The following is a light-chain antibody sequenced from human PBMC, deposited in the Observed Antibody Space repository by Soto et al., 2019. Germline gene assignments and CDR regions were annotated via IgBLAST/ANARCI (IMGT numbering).Light chain of an antibody. CDR1: SSDVGGYNY. J-gene: IGLJ1*01. CDR3: SSYTSSSTPYV. V-gene: IGLV2-14*01. CDR2: DVS. Sequence: QSVLTQPASVSGSPGQSITISCTGTSSDVGGYNYVSWYQQHPGKAPKLMIYDVSNRPSGVSNRFSGSKSGNTASLTISGFQAEDEADYNCSSYTSSSTPYVFGTGTKVTVL.